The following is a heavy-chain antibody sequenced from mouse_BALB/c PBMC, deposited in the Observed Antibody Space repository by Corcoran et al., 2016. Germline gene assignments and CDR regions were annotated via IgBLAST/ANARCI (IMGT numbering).Heavy chain of an antibody. D-gene: IGHD2-14*01. V-gene: IGHV1S136*01. J-gene: IGHJ2*01. CDR3: VREVPGGYPFDY. CDR1: GYPFTSYV. Sequence: QLQQSGPELVKPGASVKMSCKASGYPFTSYVMHWVKQKPGQGLEWIGYIYPYNDGTKYNEKFKGKATLTSDKSPSTAYMELSSLTSEDSAVYYCVREVPGGYPFDYWGQGTTLTVSS. CDR2: IYPYNDGT.